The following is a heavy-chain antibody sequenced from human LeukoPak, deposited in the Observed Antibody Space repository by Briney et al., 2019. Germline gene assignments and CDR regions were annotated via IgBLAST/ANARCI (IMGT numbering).Heavy chain of an antibody. J-gene: IGHJ3*02. CDR2: ISYDGSNK. D-gene: IGHD4-17*01. Sequence: GSLRLSCAASAFTFSSYAMHWVRQAPGKGLEWVAVISYDGSNKYYADSVKGRFTISRDNSKNTLYLQMNSLRAEDTAVYYCARDNIRGDYGYETSDAFDIWGQGTMVTVSS. CDR1: AFTFSSYA. CDR3: ARDNIRGDYGYETSDAFDI. V-gene: IGHV3-30*04.